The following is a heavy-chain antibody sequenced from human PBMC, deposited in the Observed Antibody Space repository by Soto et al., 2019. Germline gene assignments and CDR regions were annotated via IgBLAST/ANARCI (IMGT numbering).Heavy chain of an antibody. CDR2: IYYSGST. V-gene: IGHV4-31*03. Sequence: QVQLQESGPGLVKPSQTLSLTCTVSGGSISSGGYYWSWIRQHPGKGLEWIGYIYYSGSTYYNPSLKSRVTISVDTSKNQCSLKLSSVTAADTAVYYCARDRGADDYGDYVLYYWGQGTLVTVSS. J-gene: IGHJ4*02. CDR1: GGSISSGGYY. D-gene: IGHD4-17*01. CDR3: ARDRGADDYGDYVLYY.